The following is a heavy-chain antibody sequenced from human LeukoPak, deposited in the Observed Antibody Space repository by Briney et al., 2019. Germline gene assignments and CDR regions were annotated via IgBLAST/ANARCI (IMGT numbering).Heavy chain of an antibody. CDR2: IRRSSDAI. CDR3: ARDGGQGEARNAFDV. CDR1: GFTFSLYS. D-gene: IGHD2-15*01. J-gene: IGHJ3*01. Sequence: GGSLRLSCAASGFTFSLYSMNWVRQAPGKGLEWLSYIRRSSDAINYADSVKGRFTVSRDNAKNSLFLQMNSLRDEDTAVYYCARDGGQGEARNAFDVWGPGTMVTVSS. V-gene: IGHV3-48*02.